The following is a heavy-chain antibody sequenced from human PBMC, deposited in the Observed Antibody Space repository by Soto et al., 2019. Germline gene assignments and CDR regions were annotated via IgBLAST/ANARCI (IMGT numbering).Heavy chain of an antibody. Sequence: SETLSLTCTVSGGSISSYYWSWIRQPPGKGLEWIGYIYYSGSTNYNPSLKSRVTISVDTSKNQFSLKLSSVTAADTAVYYCAGYVLRLLESSVYMDVWGKGTTVTVSS. CDR3: AGYVLRLLESSVYMDV. CDR1: GGSISSYY. CDR2: IYYSGST. J-gene: IGHJ6*03. D-gene: IGHD3-3*01. V-gene: IGHV4-59*08.